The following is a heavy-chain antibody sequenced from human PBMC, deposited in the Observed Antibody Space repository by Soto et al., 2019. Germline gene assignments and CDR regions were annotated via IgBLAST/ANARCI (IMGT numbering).Heavy chain of an antibody. J-gene: IGHJ6*03. CDR3: ATGFSTSCYGPTCYYYYYYMDV. Sequence: GGSLRLSCAASGFTFSSYGMHWVRQAPGKGLEWVAVIWYDGSNKYYADSVKGRFTISRDNSKNTLYLQMNSLRAEDTAVYYCATGFSTSCYGPTCYYYYYYMDVWGKGTTVTVSS. CDR1: GFTFSSYG. D-gene: IGHD2-2*01. V-gene: IGHV3-33*01. CDR2: IWYDGSNK.